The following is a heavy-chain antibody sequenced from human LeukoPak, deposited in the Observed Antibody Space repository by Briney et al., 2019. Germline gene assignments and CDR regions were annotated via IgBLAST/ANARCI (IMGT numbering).Heavy chain of an antibody. V-gene: IGHV3-64*01. D-gene: IGHD5-18*01. CDR2: ISSNGGST. CDR1: GFTFSSYA. CDR3: ARGGYSYGSTFDY. J-gene: IGHJ4*02. Sequence: PGGSLRLSCAASGFTFSSYAMHWVRQAPGKGLEYVSAISSNGGSTYYANSVKGRFTISRDNSKNTLYLQMGSLRAEDMAVYYCARGGYSYGSTFDYRGQGTLVTVSS.